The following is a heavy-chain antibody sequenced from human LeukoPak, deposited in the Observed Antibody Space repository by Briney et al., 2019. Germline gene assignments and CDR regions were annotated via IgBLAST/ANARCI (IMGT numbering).Heavy chain of an antibody. D-gene: IGHD1-26*01. V-gene: IGHV4-39*01. CDR3: ARSGSYFGYFQH. Sequence: SETLSLTCTVSGGSISRSNYDWGWIRQPPGKGLEWIATIYYGGSTYYNSSLKSRVTTSVDTSKNQFSLKLSSVTAADTAVYYCARSGSYFGYFQHWGQGTLVTVSS. CDR2: IYYGGST. CDR1: GGSISRSNYD. J-gene: IGHJ1*01.